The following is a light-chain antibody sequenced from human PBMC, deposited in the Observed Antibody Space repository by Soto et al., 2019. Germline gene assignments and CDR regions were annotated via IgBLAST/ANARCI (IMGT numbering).Light chain of an antibody. Sequence: DIQMTQSPSTLSASVGDRVTITCRASQSISSWLAWYQQKPGKAPKLLISKASSLESGVPSRFSGSVSGTEVTLTISSLQPDDFATYYCQQYNSYWTFGQGTKVEIK. V-gene: IGKV1-5*03. CDR1: QSISSW. CDR2: KAS. CDR3: QQYNSYWT. J-gene: IGKJ1*01.